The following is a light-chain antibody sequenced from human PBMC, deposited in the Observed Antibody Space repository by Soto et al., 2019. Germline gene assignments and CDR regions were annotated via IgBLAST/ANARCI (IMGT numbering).Light chain of an antibody. V-gene: IGKV1-5*03. J-gene: IGKJ1*01. CDR3: QHYNSYSEA. Sequence: DIQMTQSPSTLSGSVGDRVTITCGASQTISSWLAWYQQKPGKAPKLLIYKASTLKSGVPSRFSGSGYGTEFNLTISSLQPDDLATYYCQHYNSYSEAFGQGTKVDIK. CDR1: QTISSW. CDR2: KAS.